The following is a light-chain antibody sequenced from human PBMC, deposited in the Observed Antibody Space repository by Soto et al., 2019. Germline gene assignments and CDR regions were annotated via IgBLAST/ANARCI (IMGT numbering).Light chain of an antibody. CDR3: QQLNSFSIT. CDR2: AAS. J-gene: IGKJ5*01. CDR1: QGISSY. V-gene: IGKV1-9*01. Sequence: DIQLTQSPSFLSASVGDRVTITCRASQGISSYLAWYQQKPGKAPKLLIYAASTLQSGVPSRFSGSGSGTEFPLTISSLQPEDFATYYCQQLNSFSITFGQGTRLEIK.